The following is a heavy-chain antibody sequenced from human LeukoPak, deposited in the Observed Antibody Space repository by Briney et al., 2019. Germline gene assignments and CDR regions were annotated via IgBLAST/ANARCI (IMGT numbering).Heavy chain of an antibody. V-gene: IGHV4-61*02. D-gene: IGHD6-13*01. CDR2: IYTSGST. Sequence: SETLSVTCTVSGGSISSGSYYWSWIRQPAGKGLEWIGRIYTSGSTNYNPSLKSRVTISVDTSKNQFSLKLSSVTAADTAVYYCASQIAAAGTFDYWGQGTLVTVSS. J-gene: IGHJ4*02. CDR1: GGSISSGSYY. CDR3: ASQIAAAGTFDY.